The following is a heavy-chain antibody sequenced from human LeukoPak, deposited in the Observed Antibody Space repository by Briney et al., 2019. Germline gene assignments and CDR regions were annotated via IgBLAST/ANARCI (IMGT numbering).Heavy chain of an antibody. D-gene: IGHD5-12*01. CDR1: GYTFTGYY. J-gene: IGHJ4*02. CDR3: ASGDGYIW. Sequence: ASVKVSCKASGYTFTGYYMHWVRQAPGQGLEWMGWISAYNGNTNYAQKFQGRVTMTTDTSTSTAYMELRSLRSDDTAVYYCASGDGYIWWGQGTQVTVSS. V-gene: IGHV1-18*04. CDR2: ISAYNGNT.